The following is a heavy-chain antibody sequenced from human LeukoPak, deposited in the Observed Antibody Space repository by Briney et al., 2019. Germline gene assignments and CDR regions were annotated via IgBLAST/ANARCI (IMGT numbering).Heavy chain of an antibody. CDR3: ARQSERWELLIRD. Sequence: GASVKVSCKASGYTFTSYGISWVRQAPGQGLEWMGWISAYNGNTNYAQKIPGRVTMTTDTSTSTAYMELRSLRSDDTAVYYCARQSERWELLIRDWGQGTLVTVSS. J-gene: IGHJ4*02. CDR1: GYTFTSYG. D-gene: IGHD1-26*01. CDR2: ISAYNGNT. V-gene: IGHV1-18*01.